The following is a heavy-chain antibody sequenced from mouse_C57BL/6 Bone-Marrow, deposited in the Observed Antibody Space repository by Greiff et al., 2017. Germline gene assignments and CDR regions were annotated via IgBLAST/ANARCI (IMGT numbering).Heavy chain of an antibody. J-gene: IGHJ4*01. CDR2: ISSGSSTI. D-gene: IGHD1-1*01. V-gene: IGHV5-17*01. CDR1: GFTFSDYG. Sequence: EVKLVESGGGLVKPGGSLKLSCAASGFTFSDYGMHWVRQAPEKGLEWVAYISSGSSTIYYADTVKGRFTISRDNAKNTLFLQMTSLRSEDTAMYYCASGTTVARQYYAMDYWGQGTSVTVSS. CDR3: ASGTTVARQYYAMDY.